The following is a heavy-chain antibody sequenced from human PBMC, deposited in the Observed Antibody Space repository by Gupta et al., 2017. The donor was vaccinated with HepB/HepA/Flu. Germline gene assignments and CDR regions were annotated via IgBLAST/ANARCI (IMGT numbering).Heavy chain of an antibody. Sequence: QVHLVESGGGLVKPGGSLRLSCAASGFTFSDYYMSWIRQAPGKGLEWISYISSSGDTKDYADSVKGRFTSSRDNAKSSLYLQMNSLRAEDTAVYYCVRGSASIAVAWKASWGQGTLVTVSP. V-gene: IGHV3-11*01. CDR1: GFTFSDYY. CDR2: ISSSGDTK. CDR3: VRGSASIAVAWKAS. D-gene: IGHD6-19*01. J-gene: IGHJ5*02.